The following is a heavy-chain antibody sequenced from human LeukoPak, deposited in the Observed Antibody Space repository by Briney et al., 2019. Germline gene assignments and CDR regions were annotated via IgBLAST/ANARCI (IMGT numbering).Heavy chain of an antibody. D-gene: IGHD3-10*01. CDR1: GFPLSTSGMC. Sequence: SGPALVKPTQTLTLTCTFSGFPLSTSGMCVSWIRQPPGKALEWLARIDWDDDKYYSTSLKTRLTISKDTSKNQVVLTMTNMDPVDTATYYCARIRYYGSGSYNLDYWGQGTLVTVSS. CDR3: ARIRYYGSGSYNLDY. V-gene: IGHV2-70*11. J-gene: IGHJ4*02. CDR2: IDWDDDK.